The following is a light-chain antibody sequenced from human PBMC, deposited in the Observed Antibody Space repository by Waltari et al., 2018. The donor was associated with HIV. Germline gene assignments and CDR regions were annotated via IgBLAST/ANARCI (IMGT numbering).Light chain of an antibody. CDR3: TPYAGSGEYV. Sequence: QSALTQPPSASGSPGQSVTISCTGTSSDVGGYDYVSWYQHHPGKVPRLMMYAGSRRAAGVPDRFSGGKSGSTASLTVSGLQAEEEADYYCTPYAGSGEYVVGTGTKVTVL. J-gene: IGLJ1*01. CDR2: AGS. V-gene: IGLV2-8*01. CDR1: SSDVGGYDY.